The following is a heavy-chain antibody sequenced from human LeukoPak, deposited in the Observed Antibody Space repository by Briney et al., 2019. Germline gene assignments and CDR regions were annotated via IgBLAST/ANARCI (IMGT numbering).Heavy chain of an antibody. J-gene: IGHJ4*02. D-gene: IGHD6-19*01. CDR1: GGSISGYY. CDR2: IYYSGST. V-gene: IGHV4-59*08. Sequence: PSETLSLTCTVSGGSISGYYWNWIRQPPGKGLEWIGYIYYSGSTNYNPSLKSRVTISIDTSKNQFSLKLSSVTAADTAVYYCARRFDTSGWVDYWGQGTLVTVSS. CDR3: ARRFDTSGWVDY.